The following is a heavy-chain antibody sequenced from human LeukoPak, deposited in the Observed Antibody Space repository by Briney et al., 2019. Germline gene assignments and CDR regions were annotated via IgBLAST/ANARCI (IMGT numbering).Heavy chain of an antibody. CDR2: FSGSGGST. Sequence: PGGSLRLSCAASGFTFSSYAMSWVRQAPGKGLEWVSAFSGSGGSTYYADSVKGRFTISRDNSKTTLYLQMNSLRAEDTAVYYCVRTMVRGVISYYFDYWGQGTLVTVSS. J-gene: IGHJ4*02. V-gene: IGHV3-23*01. CDR1: GFTFSSYA. D-gene: IGHD3-10*01. CDR3: VRTMVRGVISYYFDY.